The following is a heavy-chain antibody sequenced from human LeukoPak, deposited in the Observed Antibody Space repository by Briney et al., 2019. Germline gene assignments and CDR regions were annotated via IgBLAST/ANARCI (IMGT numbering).Heavy chain of an antibody. D-gene: IGHD4-17*01. J-gene: IGHJ4*02. V-gene: IGHV3-74*01. CDR2: FNSDGRST. CDR1: GFTFCTYW. CDR3: ARGRYYLDS. Sequence: PGGSLRLSCAASGFTFCTYWMDWVRQAQGKGLVWVSRFNSDGRSTYYADSVKGRFTISRDNAKNTLYLQMNSLRAEDTAVYYCARGRYYLDSWGQGTLVTVSS.